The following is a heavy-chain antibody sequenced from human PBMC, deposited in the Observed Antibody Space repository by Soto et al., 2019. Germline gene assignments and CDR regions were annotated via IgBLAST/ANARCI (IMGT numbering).Heavy chain of an antibody. D-gene: IGHD2-21*02. J-gene: IGHJ3*02. CDR1: GFSLSTSGVG. CDR3: AHATYIVVVTAIRRPGAFDI. Sequence: SGPTLVNPTQTLTLTCTFSGFSLSTSGVGVGWIRQPPGKALEWLALIYWDDDKRYSPSLKSRLTITKDTSKNQVVLTMTNMDPVDTATYYFAHATYIVVVTAIRRPGAFDIWGQGTMVTVSS. V-gene: IGHV2-5*02. CDR2: IYWDDDK.